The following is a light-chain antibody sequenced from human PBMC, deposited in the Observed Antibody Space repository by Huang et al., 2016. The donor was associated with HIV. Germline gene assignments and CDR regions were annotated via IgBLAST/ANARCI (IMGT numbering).Light chain of an antibody. J-gene: IGKJ2*01. CDR2: GAS. Sequence: EVVMTQSPATLSVSPGERATLSCRASQSVSNNLAWYQQKPGQAPRLFIYGASTRATGIPARFSGGGSGTEFTLTISSLQAEDFAVYYCQQYNKWPPYTFGQGTKLEIK. CDR3: QQYNKWPPYT. V-gene: IGKV3-15*01. CDR1: QSVSNN.